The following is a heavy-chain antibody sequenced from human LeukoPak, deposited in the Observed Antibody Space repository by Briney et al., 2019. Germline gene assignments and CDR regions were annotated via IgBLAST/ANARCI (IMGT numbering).Heavy chain of an antibody. J-gene: IGHJ4*02. CDR2: INPSGGST. CDR1: GYTFTSYY. D-gene: IGHD3-22*01. CDR3: ARDFYYDSSGPAPFDY. Sequence: ASVKVSCKASGYTFTSYYMHWARQAPGQGLEWMGIINPSGGSTSYAQKFQGRVTMTRDTSTSTVYMELSSLRSEDTAVYYCARDFYYDSSGPAPFDYWGQGTLVTVSS. V-gene: IGHV1-46*01.